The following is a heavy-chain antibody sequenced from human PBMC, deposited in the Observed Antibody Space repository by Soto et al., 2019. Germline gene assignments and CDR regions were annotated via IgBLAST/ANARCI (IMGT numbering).Heavy chain of an antibody. CDR3: GRCNSTSCHLGSDY. J-gene: IGHJ4*02. CDR1: GYTFSSYA. CDR2: ISHDGINK. Sequence: RLSCADPGYTFSSYALNWVRHAPGKGLECVALISHDGINKYYAEYLRGRFRISRDSSTNTLYLQMKSLRAADTAVYYCGRCNSTSCHLGSDYWGQGTLVTVSS. V-gene: IGHV3-30-3*01. D-gene: IGHD2-2*01.